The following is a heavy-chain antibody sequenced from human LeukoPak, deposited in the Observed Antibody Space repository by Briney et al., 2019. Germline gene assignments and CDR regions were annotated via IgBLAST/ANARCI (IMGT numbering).Heavy chain of an antibody. V-gene: IGHV4-39*07. CDR1: GASISSDDYF. Sequence: SETLSLTCTVSGASISSDDYFWGWIRQPPGKGLEWIATIYYSGNTYYNPSLSSRVTISADSSKNQFSLRLRSVTAADTAVYYCARGGSSWANAFDYWGQGTLVTVSS. J-gene: IGHJ4*02. D-gene: IGHD6-13*01. CDR2: IYYSGNT. CDR3: ARGGSSWANAFDY.